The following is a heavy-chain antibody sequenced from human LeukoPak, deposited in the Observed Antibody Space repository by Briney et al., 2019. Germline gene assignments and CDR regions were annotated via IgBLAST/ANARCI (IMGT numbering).Heavy chain of an antibody. J-gene: IGHJ4*02. CDR2: INPNSGGT. D-gene: IGHD3-9*01. Sequence: ASVKVSCKASGYTFTGYYMHWVRQAPGQGLEWMGWINPNSGGTNYAQKFQGRVTMTRDTSISTAYKELSRLRSDDTAVYCCARADDILTGYYLSPIDYWGQGTLVTVSS. CDR3: ARADDILTGYYLSPIDY. V-gene: IGHV1-2*02. CDR1: GYTFTGYY.